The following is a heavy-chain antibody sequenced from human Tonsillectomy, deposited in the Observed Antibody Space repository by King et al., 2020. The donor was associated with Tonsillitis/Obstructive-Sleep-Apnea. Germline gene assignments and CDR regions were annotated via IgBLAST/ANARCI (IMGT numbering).Heavy chain of an antibody. D-gene: IGHD3-3*01. Sequence: VQLQQGGAGLLKPSETLSLTCAVYGGSFSGYYWSWIRQPPGKGLEWIGEINHSGSTNYNPSLKSRVTMSVDTSKNQFSLKLSSVTAADTAVYYCARDEWPQGFDPWGQGTLVTVSS. J-gene: IGHJ5*02. CDR3: ARDEWPQGFDP. CDR2: INHSGST. V-gene: IGHV4-34*01. CDR1: GGSFSGYY.